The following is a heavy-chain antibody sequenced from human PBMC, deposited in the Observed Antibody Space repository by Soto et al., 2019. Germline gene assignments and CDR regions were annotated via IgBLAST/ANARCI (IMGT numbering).Heavy chain of an antibody. CDR2: INHSGST. D-gene: IGHD3-10*01. Sequence: SETLSLTCAVYGGSFSGYYWSWIRQPPGKGLEWIGEINHSGSTNYNPSLKSRVTISVDTSKNQFSLKLSSVTAADTAVYYCARAKRYYGSGGMDVWGQGTTVTVSS. J-gene: IGHJ6*02. CDR1: GGSFSGYY. V-gene: IGHV4-34*01. CDR3: ARAKRYYGSGGMDV.